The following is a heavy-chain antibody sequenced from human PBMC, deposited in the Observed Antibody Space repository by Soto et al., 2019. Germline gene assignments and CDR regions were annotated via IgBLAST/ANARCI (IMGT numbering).Heavy chain of an antibody. D-gene: IGHD1-26*01. V-gene: IGHV1-18*01. J-gene: IGHJ4*02. CDR2: INPSNDNT. CDR3: ARDPFYSGTNLQVGYFDS. Sequence: QVQLVQSGGEVKKPGASVKVSCKASNYSFSSFGISWMRQAPGQGLEWMAWINPSNDNTNYAQSLQGRVTLTTDTSTSTAYMELRSLRSDDTAVYYCARDPFYSGTNLQVGYFDSWGQGTLVTVPS. CDR1: NYSFSSFG.